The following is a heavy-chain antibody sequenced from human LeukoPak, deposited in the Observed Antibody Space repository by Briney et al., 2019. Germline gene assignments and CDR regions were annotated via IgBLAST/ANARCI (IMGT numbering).Heavy chain of an antibody. D-gene: IGHD1-14*01. CDR2: VSGSGGST. J-gene: IGHJ4*02. CDR3: AKTEASGTYYFDY. Sequence: GGSLRLSCAASGFTFSSYSMNWVRQAPGKGLEWVSAVSGSGGSTYYAGSVKGRFTISRDNSKNTLYLQMNSLRAEDTAVYYCAKTEASGTYYFDYWGQGTLVTVSS. CDR1: GFTFSSYS. V-gene: IGHV3-23*01.